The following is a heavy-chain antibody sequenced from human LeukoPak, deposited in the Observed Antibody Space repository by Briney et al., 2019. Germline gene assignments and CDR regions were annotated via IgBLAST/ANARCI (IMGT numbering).Heavy chain of an antibody. D-gene: IGHD2-21*01. Sequence: PSETLSLTCTVSGGSISSYYWSWIRQPAGKGLEWIGRIYTSGSTNYNPSLKSRVTMSVDTSKNQFSLKLSSVTAADTAVYYCARDLYGGEGYYYYYYMDVWGKGTTVTVSS. CDR1: GGSISSYY. J-gene: IGHJ6*03. CDR3: ARDLYGGEGYYYYYYMDV. V-gene: IGHV4-4*07. CDR2: IYTSGST.